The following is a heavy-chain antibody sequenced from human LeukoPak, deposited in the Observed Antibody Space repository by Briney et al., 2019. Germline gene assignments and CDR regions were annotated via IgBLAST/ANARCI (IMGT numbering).Heavy chain of an antibody. J-gene: IGHJ3*02. V-gene: IGHV3-23*01. CDR3: AKHSGVNYYGSGSYPRAPDAVDI. CDR1: GFTFSSYA. CDR2: ISGSGGST. D-gene: IGHD3-10*01. Sequence: GGSLRLSCAASGFTFSSYAMSWVRQAPGKGLEWVSAISGSGGSTYYADSVKGRFTISRDNSKNTLYLQMNSLRAEDTAVYYCAKHSGVNYYGSGSYPRAPDAVDIWGQGTMVTVSS.